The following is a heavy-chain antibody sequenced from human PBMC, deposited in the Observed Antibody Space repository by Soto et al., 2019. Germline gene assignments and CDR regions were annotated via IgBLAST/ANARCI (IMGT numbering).Heavy chain of an antibody. D-gene: IGHD3-22*01. V-gene: IGHV4-30-4*01. Sequence: TLSLTRTVSGGSINSGDYYWSWIRQPPGKGLEWIGYIYYSGSTYHNPSLKSRINISVDTSKNQFSLKLSSVTAADTAVYYCATVPTYYYDRSGYANAFDMWGQGTMVTVSS. CDR1: GGSINSGDYY. CDR2: IYYSGST. J-gene: IGHJ3*02. CDR3: ATVPTYYYDRSGYANAFDM.